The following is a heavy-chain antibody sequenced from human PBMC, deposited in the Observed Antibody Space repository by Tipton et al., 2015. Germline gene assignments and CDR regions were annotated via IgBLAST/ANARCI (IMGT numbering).Heavy chain of an antibody. Sequence: TLSLTCTVSGGSISSYYWSWIRQPPGKGLEWIGYIYYSGSTNYNPSLKSRVTISVDTSKNQFSLKLSSVTAADTAVYYCTKFNCGGDCYSYRGWFDPWGQGTLVTVSS. CDR3: TKFNCGGDCYSYRGWFDP. V-gene: IGHV4-59*01. D-gene: IGHD2-21*02. CDR2: IYYSGST. J-gene: IGHJ5*02. CDR1: GGSISSYY.